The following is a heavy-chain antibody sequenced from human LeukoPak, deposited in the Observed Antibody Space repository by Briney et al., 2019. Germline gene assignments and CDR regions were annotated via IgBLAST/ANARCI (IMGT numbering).Heavy chain of an antibody. D-gene: IGHD3-16*01. Sequence: SETLSLTCTVSGGSISSYYWSWIRQPPGKGLEWIGYIYYSGSTNYNPSLKSRVTISVDTSKNQFSLKLSSVTAADTAVYYCARDYTATCAFDIWGQGTMVTVSS. CDR3: ARDYTATCAFDI. CDR1: GGSISSYY. V-gene: IGHV4-59*01. CDR2: IYYSGST. J-gene: IGHJ3*02.